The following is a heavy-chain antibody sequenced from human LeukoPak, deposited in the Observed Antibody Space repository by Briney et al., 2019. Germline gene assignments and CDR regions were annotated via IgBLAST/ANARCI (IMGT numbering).Heavy chain of an antibody. D-gene: IGHD3-16*01. Sequence: SETLSLTCTVSGGSISIYYWSWIRQPPGKGLEWIGEINHSGSTNYNPSLKSRVTISVDTSKNQFSLKLSSVTAADTAVYYCARLWFGPWGQGTLVTVSS. V-gene: IGHV4-34*01. CDR3: ARLWFGP. CDR2: INHSGST. CDR1: GGSISIYY. J-gene: IGHJ5*02.